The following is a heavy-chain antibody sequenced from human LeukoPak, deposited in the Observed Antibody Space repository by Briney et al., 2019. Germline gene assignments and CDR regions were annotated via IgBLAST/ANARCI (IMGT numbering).Heavy chain of an antibody. CDR2: IRHDGSYQ. CDR3: ASVLFSVRPYYFDY. Sequence: GGSLRLSCAASRFTFSSYGMHWVRQTPGKGLEWVAFIRHDGSYQQYVDSVKGRFTVSRDNVKNSLYLQMNSLRAEDTAVYYCASVLFSVRPYYFDYWGQGTLVTVSS. V-gene: IGHV3-30*02. D-gene: IGHD3-10*02. J-gene: IGHJ4*02. CDR1: RFTFSSYG.